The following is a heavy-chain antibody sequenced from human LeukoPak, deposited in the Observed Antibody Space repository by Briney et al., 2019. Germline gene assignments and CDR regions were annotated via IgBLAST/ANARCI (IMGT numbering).Heavy chain of an antibody. V-gene: IGHV3-20*04. Sequence: PGGSLRLSCAASGLTFDDYGMSWVRQAPGKGLERVSGINWNGGSTGYADSVKGRFTISRDNAKNSLYLQMNSLRAEDTALYYCARAVDYYDSSGSYYFDYWGQGTLVTVSS. D-gene: IGHD3-22*01. CDR1: GLTFDDYG. CDR3: ARAVDYYDSSGSYYFDY. J-gene: IGHJ4*02. CDR2: INWNGGST.